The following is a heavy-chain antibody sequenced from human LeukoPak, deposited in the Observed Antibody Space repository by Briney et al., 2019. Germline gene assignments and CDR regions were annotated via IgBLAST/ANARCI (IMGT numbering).Heavy chain of an antibody. J-gene: IGHJ4*02. D-gene: IGHD3-3*01. V-gene: IGHV4-34*01. CDR3: ARHSRSLTIFGVVIDY. CDR2: INHSGST. Sequence: SETLSLTCAAYGGSFSGYYWSWIRQPPGKGLEWIGEINHSGSTNYNPSLKSRVTISVDTSKNQFSLKLSSVTAADTAVYYCARHSRSLTIFGVVIDYWGQGTLVTVSS. CDR1: GGSFSGYY.